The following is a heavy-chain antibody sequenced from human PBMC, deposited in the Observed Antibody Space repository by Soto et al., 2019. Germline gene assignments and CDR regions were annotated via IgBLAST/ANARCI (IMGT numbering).Heavy chain of an antibody. Sequence: SETLSLTCNVSGDSMTSPPYYWGWIRQPPGKGLEWIGTVYYSGATYYNPSLRGRLTVSADTSKNYFSLRLTSVTAADTAVYYCARHDEWFDYWGQGTLVTVSS. CDR1: GDSMTSPPYY. V-gene: IGHV4-39*01. J-gene: IGHJ5*01. CDR3: ARHDEWFDY. CDR2: VYYSGAT.